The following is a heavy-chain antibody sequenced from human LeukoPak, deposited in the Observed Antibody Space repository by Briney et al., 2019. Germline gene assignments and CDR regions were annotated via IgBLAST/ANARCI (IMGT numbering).Heavy chain of an antibody. CDR3: ARDVGASAPDAFDI. CDR1: GFTFSTYN. J-gene: IGHJ3*02. CDR2: ISSSSNYI. V-gene: IGHV3-21*01. D-gene: IGHD1-26*01. Sequence: GGSLRLSCAASGFTFSTYNMNWVRQAPGKGLEWVSSISSSSNYIYYAGSVKGRFTISRDNAKNSLYLQMNSLRAEDTDVYYCARDVGASAPDAFDIWSQGTMVTVSS.